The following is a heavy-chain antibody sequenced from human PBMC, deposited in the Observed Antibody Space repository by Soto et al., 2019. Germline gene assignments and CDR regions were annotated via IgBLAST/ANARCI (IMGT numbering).Heavy chain of an antibody. Sequence: PGGALTLSCGASRFTFSTDWMNCVRLAPEKGLEWVANIKEDGSEIYYLDSVKGRFTISRDNAKNSLYLHMSSLRAEDTAVYYCATGVYHFDHWGQGTLVTVSS. CDR3: ATGVYHFDH. J-gene: IGHJ4*02. V-gene: IGHV3-7*01. CDR2: IKEDGSEI. CDR1: RFTFSTDW. D-gene: IGHD3-10*01.